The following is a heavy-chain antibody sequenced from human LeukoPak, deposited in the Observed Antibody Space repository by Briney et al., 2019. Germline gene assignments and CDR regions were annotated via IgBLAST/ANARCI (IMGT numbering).Heavy chain of an antibody. CDR3: ARGRDRYGDYLAFRDY. Sequence: VASVKVSRKASGYTFTSYDINWVRQATGQGLEWMGWMNPNSGNTGYAQKFQGRVTMTRNTSISTAYMELSSLRSEDTAVYYCARGRDRYGDYLAFRDYWGQGTLVTVSS. CDR2: MNPNSGNT. V-gene: IGHV1-8*01. D-gene: IGHD4-17*01. J-gene: IGHJ4*02. CDR1: GYTFTSYD.